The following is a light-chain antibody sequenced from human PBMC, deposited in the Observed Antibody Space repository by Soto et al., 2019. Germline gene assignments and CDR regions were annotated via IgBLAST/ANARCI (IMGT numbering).Light chain of an antibody. J-gene: IGLJ2*01. CDR3: GSKAGSNKHVV. V-gene: IGLV1-44*01. CDR2: ANT. CDR1: SSNIRTNI. Sequence: QTVVTQPPSVSGTPGQRVTISCYGTSSNIRTNIVTWYQQLPGTAPKLLIYANTQRPSGVPDRFSGSKSGNTASLTVSGLQADDEADYYCGSKAGSNKHVVFGGGTKLTVL.